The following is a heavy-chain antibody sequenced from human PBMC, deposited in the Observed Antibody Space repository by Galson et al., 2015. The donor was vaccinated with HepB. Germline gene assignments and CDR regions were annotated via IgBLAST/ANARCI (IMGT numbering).Heavy chain of an antibody. CDR1: GYSISSGYY. J-gene: IGHJ4*02. Sequence: SETLSLTCAVSGYSISSGYYWGWIRQPPGKGLEWIGSIYHSGSTYYNPSLKSRVTISVDTSKNQFSLKLSSVTAADTAVYYCARDQELGYCSGGSCGGFDYWGQGTLVTVSS. D-gene: IGHD2-15*01. CDR2: IYHSGST. CDR3: ARDQELGYCSGGSCGGFDY. V-gene: IGHV4-38-2*02.